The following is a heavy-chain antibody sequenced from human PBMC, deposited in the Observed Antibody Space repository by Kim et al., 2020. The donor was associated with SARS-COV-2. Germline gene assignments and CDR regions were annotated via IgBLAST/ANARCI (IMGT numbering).Heavy chain of an antibody. D-gene: IGHD1-1*01. CDR2: IIPIFGTA. CDR1: GGTFSSYA. J-gene: IGHJ4*02. Sequence: SVKVSCKASGGTFSSYAISWVRQAPGQGLEWMGGIIPIFGTANYAQKFQGRVTITADESTSTAYMELSSLRSEDTAVYYCARGGREGYDVRRVYFDYWGQGTLVTVSS. CDR3: ARGGREGYDVRRVYFDY. V-gene: IGHV1-69*13.